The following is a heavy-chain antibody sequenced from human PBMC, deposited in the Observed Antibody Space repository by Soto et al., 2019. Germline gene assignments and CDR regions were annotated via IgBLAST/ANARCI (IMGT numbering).Heavy chain of an antibody. D-gene: IGHD6-13*01. CDR2: ISSYNGNT. CDR1: GYTFTSYG. Sequence: ASVKVSCKASGYTFTSYGISWVRQAPGQGLEWMGWISSYNGNTNYAQKLQGRVTMTTDTSTSTAYMELRSLRSDDTAVYYCARDSRKGIAAAGTMDYWGQGTLVTVSS. J-gene: IGHJ4*02. V-gene: IGHV1-18*01. CDR3: ARDSRKGIAAAGTMDY.